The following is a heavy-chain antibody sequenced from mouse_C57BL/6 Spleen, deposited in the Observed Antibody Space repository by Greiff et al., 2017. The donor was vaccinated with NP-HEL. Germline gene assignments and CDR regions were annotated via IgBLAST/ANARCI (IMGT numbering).Heavy chain of an antibody. CDR3: ARHEEGYYGSSYGWFAY. J-gene: IGHJ3*01. V-gene: IGHV1-62-2*01. CDR2: FYPGSGSI. CDR1: GYTFTSYW. D-gene: IGHD1-1*01. Sequence: QVQLQQPGAELVMPGASVKLSCKASGYTFTSYWMHWVKQRPGQGLEWIGWFYPGSGSIKYNEKFKDKATLTADKSSSTVYMELSRLTSEDSAVYFCARHEEGYYGSSYGWFAYWGQGTLVTVSA.